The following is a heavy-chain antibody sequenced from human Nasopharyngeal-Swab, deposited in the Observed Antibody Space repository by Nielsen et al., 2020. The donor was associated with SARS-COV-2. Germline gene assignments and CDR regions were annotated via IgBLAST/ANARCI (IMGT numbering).Heavy chain of an antibody. CDR2: IYYSGST. Sequence: SETLSLTCTVSGGSISSYYWSWIRQPPGKGLEWIGYIYYSGSTNYNPSLKSRVTISVDTSKNRFSLKLSSVTAADTAVYYCARSEIAAGRPYYYYGMDVWGQGTTVTVSS. CDR1: GGSISSYY. D-gene: IGHD6-13*01. V-gene: IGHV4-59*01. CDR3: ARSEIAAGRPYYYYGMDV. J-gene: IGHJ6*02.